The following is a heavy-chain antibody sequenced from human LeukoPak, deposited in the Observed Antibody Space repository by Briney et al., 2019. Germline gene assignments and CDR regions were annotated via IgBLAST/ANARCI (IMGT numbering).Heavy chain of an antibody. J-gene: IGHJ3*02. Sequence: PGGSLRLSCAASGFTFSSYAMSWVRQAPGKGLEWVSAISGSGGSTYYADSVKGRFTISRDNSKNTLYLQMNSLRAEDTAVYYCAKGLLLVGATSGAFDIWGQGTMVTVSS. CDR3: AKGLLLVGATSGAFDI. CDR1: GFTFSSYA. D-gene: IGHD1-26*01. V-gene: IGHV3-23*01. CDR2: ISGSGGST.